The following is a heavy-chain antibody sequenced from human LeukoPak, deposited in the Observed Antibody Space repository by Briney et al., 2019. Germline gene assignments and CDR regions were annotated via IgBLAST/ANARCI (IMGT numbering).Heavy chain of an antibody. CDR3: ARQTGSLDY. D-gene: IGHD7-27*01. J-gene: IGHJ4*02. V-gene: IGHV3-11*01. Sequence: GGSLRLSCATSGFSFSDYYMSWIRQAPGKGLEWVSYISNSGSNIFYADSVKGRFTISRDNAKKSVYLQMNSLRVEGTAVYYCARQTGSLDYWGQGTLVTVSS. CDR2: ISNSGSNI. CDR1: GFSFSDYY.